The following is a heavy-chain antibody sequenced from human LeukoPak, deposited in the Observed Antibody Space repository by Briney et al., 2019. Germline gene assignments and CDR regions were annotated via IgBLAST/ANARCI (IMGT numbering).Heavy chain of an antibody. D-gene: IGHD2-2*01. CDR2: ISYSGIT. V-gene: IGHV4-39*01. J-gene: IGHJ3*02. CDR1: GGSISTSDYC. Sequence: SETLSPTCTVSGGSISTSDYCWGWFRRPPGKGLGGIGSISYSGITYYNPPLKSRVTISVDPSKKPFSLKLTSVTAADSAVHYCAVGNCPTTSCYPGVAFDIWGQGTMVTVSS. CDR3: AVGNCPTTSCYPGVAFDI.